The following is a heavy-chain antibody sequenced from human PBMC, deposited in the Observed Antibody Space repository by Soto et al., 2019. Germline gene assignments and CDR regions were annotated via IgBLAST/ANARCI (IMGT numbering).Heavy chain of an antibody. Sequence: ASVKVSCKASGYTFTGYYMHWVRQAPGQGLEWMGWINPNSGGTNYAQKFQGWVTMTRDTSISTAYMELSRLRSDDTAVYYCARSPGTLYYYDSSGYYFDYWRQGTLVTVSS. CDR1: GYTFTGYY. D-gene: IGHD3-22*01. CDR2: INPNSGGT. J-gene: IGHJ4*02. V-gene: IGHV1-2*04. CDR3: ARSPGTLYYYDSSGYYFDY.